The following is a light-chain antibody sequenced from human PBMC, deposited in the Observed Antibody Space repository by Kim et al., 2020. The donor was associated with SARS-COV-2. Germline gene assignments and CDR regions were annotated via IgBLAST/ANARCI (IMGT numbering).Light chain of an antibody. CDR3: QVWENTTTV. J-gene: IGLJ2*01. V-gene: IGLV3-1*01. CDR1: RLGNKY. CDR2: QDE. Sequence: SYELTQPPSVSVSPGQTASITCSGDRLGNKYVCWYQKKPGQSPVVVMYQDERRPSGIPERFSGSNSGNTATLTISGTQAMDEADYYCQVWENTTTVFGGGTQLTVL.